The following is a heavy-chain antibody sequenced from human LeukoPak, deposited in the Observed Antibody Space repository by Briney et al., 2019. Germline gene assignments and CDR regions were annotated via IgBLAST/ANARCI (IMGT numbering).Heavy chain of an antibody. V-gene: IGHV1-2*06. CDR1: GHTFSDYY. Sequence: ASVKVSCKASGHTFSDYYMHWVRLAPGQGLEWMGRIYPNTGGTNSAQKFQGRVTMTSDTSISTAYMEVTSLRSDDTAVYYCAAFSSSWQLTYWGQGTLVTVSS. CDR2: IYPNTGGT. J-gene: IGHJ4*02. D-gene: IGHD6-13*01. CDR3: AAFSSSWQLTY.